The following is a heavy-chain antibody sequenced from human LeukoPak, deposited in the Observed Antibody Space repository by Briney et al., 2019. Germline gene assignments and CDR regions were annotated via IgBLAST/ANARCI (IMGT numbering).Heavy chain of an antibody. CDR1: GFTFSSYT. CDR3: ARVRADYDTSGYDY. J-gene: IGHJ4*02. CDR2: INTDGSRT. V-gene: IGHV3-74*01. Sequence: GGSLRLSCAASGFTFSSYTMNWVRQAPGKGPVWVSRINTDGSRTSYADSVKGRFTISRDNAKNTLYLQMNSLRAEDTAVYYCARVRADYDTSGYDYWGQGTLVTVSS. D-gene: IGHD3-22*01.